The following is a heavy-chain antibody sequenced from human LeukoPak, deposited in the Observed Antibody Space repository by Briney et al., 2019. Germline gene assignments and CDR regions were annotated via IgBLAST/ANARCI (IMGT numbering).Heavy chain of an antibody. CDR3: ARLYDSSGYYYVYYGMDV. CDR1: GYSFISYW. V-gene: IGHV5-10-1*01. D-gene: IGHD3-22*01. Sequence: GESLKISCKGSGYSFISYWISWVRQMPGKGLEWMGRIDPSDSYTNYSPSFQGHVTISADKSISTAYLQWSSLKASDTAMYYCARLYDSSGYYYVYYGMDVWGQGTTVTVSS. CDR2: IDPSDSYT. J-gene: IGHJ6*02.